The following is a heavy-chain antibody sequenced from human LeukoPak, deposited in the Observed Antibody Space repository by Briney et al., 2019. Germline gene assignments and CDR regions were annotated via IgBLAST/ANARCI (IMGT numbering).Heavy chain of an antibody. J-gene: IGHJ3*02. CDR1: GFTFSDYA. Sequence: GGSLRLSCAASGFTFSDYAISWARQAPGKGLEWVSSISSSSSYIYYADSVKGRFTISRDNAKNSLYPQMNSLRAEDTAVYYCASSWGSYYYDSSGNAFDIWGQGTMVTVSS. D-gene: IGHD3-22*01. CDR3: ASSWGSYYYDSSGNAFDI. V-gene: IGHV3-21*01. CDR2: ISSSSSYI.